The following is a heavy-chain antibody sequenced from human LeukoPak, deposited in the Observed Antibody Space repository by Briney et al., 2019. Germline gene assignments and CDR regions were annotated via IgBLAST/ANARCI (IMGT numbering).Heavy chain of an antibody. CDR3: AKTDSYGYYFDY. Sequence: SETLSLTCTVSGYSISSGYYWGWIRQPPGKGLEWIGSIYHSGSTNYNPSLKSRVTISVDTSKNQFSLKLSSVTAVDTAVYYCAKTDSYGYYFDYWGQGALVTVSS. J-gene: IGHJ4*02. V-gene: IGHV4-38-2*02. D-gene: IGHD5-18*01. CDR1: GYSISSGYY. CDR2: IYHSGST.